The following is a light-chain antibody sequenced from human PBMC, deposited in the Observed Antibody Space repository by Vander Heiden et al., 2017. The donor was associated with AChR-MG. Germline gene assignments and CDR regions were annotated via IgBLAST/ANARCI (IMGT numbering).Light chain of an antibody. CDR2: DAS. V-gene: IGKV3-11*01. Sequence: VVLTPSPATLSLSPGERATLSCRASQSVSRVLAGYQKKPGQAPRLLIFDASNRAAGVPARFSGSGSGTDFTLTISSLEPEDFAVYYCQQRTNWPPSFGQGTRVDIK. J-gene: IGKJ1*01. CDR1: QSVSRV. CDR3: QQRTNWPPS.